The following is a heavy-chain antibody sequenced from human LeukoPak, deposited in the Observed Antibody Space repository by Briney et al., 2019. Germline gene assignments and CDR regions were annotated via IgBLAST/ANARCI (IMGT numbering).Heavy chain of an antibody. CDR2: ISSSSSYI. CDR1: GFTFTSFA. V-gene: IGHV3-21*01. Sequence: PGGSLRLSCAASGFTFTSFAMSWVRQAPGKGLEWVSSISSSSSYIYYADSVKGRFTISRDNAKNSLYLQMNSLRAEDTAVYYCARDPMVLSGGWGQGTLVTVSS. J-gene: IGHJ4*02. D-gene: IGHD3-10*01. CDR3: ARDPMVLSGG.